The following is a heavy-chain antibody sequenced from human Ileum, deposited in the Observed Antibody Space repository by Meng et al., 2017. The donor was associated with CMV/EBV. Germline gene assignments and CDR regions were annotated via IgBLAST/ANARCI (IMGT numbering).Heavy chain of an antibody. CDR2: INPNSSGT. CDR3: ASYEDIVVVPAASITYYYYYGMDV. D-gene: IGHD2-2*01. Sequence: MHWVRQALGQGLGWMGWINPNSSGTNYAQKFQGRVTMTRDTSISTAYMELSRLRSDDTAVYYCASYEDIVVVPAASITYYYYYGMDVWGQGATVTVSS. J-gene: IGHJ6*02. V-gene: IGHV1-2*02.